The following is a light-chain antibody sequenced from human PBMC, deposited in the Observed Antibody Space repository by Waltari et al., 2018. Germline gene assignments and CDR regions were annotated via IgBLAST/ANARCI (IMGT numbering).Light chain of an antibody. V-gene: IGKV3-11*01. Sequence: ELVLTQSPATLSLSPGDRATLACRASQSVNNSLGWYQQKPGQPPRLLIYDASRRATDIPARFSGGGSGTDFTLTISSLEPEDFAVFYCQQRSNWMFTFGQGTKLDIK. CDR1: QSVNNS. CDR2: DAS. CDR3: QQRSNWMFT. J-gene: IGKJ2*01.